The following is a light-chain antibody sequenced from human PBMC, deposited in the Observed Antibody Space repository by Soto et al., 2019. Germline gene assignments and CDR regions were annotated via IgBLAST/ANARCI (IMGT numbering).Light chain of an antibody. V-gene: IGKV3-20*01. J-gene: IGKJ4*01. CDR1: QGVSSSY. Sequence: EIVLTQSPGTLSLSPGERATLSCRASQGVSSSYLAWYQQKPGQPPRLLIYGASSRATGIPDRFRGSGSGTDFTLTITRLEPDDFAVYYCQHYRTSFGGGTKVEIK. CDR2: GAS. CDR3: QHYRTS.